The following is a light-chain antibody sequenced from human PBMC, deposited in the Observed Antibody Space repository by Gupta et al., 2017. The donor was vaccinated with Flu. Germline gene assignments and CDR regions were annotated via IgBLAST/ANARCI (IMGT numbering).Light chain of an antibody. V-gene: IGLV2-14*01. CDR2: EVS. CDR1: SSDVGGYNY. CDR3: SSYTSSSTHYV. J-gene: IGLJ1*01. Sequence: SSDVGGYNYVSWYQQPPGKAPKLMIYEVSNRPSGVSNRFSGSKSGNTASLTISGLQAEDEADYYCSSYTSSSTHYVFGTGTKVTVL.